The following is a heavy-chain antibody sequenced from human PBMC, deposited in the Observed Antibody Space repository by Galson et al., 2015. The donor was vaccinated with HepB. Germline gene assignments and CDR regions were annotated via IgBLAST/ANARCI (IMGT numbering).Heavy chain of an antibody. D-gene: IGHD5-12*01. CDR2: IIPIFGTA. J-gene: IGHJ6*02. CDR3: AREVGASGYDYNPIYYYGMDV. Sequence: SVKVSCKASGGTFSSYAISWVRQAPGQGLEWMGGIIPIFGTANYAQKFQGRVTITADESTSTAYMELSSLRSEDTAVYYCAREVGASGYDYNPIYYYGMDVWGQGTTVTVSS. CDR1: GGTFSSYA. V-gene: IGHV1-69*13.